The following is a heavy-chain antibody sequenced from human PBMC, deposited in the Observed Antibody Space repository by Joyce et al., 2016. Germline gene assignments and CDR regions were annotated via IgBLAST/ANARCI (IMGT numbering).Heavy chain of an antibody. Sequence: EMQLEESGGTLVHPGGSLSLSCTVSQTRSNNYVMAGVRQAAGKGLEGASASGASSVGSYYADSVGGRFTVSRDNSKNTMLLQITSLQTEDTSTYYCARAMTVVVAYTLLAGFDVWGRGTLVAVSS. CDR1: QTRSNNYV. CDR3: ARAMTVVVAYTLLAGFDV. V-gene: IGHV3-23*04. J-gene: IGHJ3*01. CDR2: SGASSVGS. D-gene: IGHD2-15*01.